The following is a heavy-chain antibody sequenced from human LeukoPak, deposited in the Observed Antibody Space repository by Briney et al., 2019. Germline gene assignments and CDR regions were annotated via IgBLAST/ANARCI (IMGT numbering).Heavy chain of an antibody. D-gene: IGHD6-6*01. CDR2: IYSGGST. V-gene: IGHV3-53*01. CDR3: ASHSSSYYYYGMDV. J-gene: IGHJ6*02. Sequence: GGSLRLSCAASGFTVSSNYMSGVRQAPGKGLEWVSVIYSGGSTYYADSVKGRFTISRDNSKNTLYLQMNSLRAEDTAVYYCASHSSSYYYYGMDVWGQGTTVTVSS. CDR1: GFTVSSNY.